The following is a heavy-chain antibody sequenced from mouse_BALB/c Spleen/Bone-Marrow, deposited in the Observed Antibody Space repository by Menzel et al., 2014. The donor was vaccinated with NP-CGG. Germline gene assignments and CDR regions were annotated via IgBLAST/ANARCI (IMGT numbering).Heavy chain of an antibody. D-gene: IGHD1-2*01. CDR1: GYTFTSYW. V-gene: IGHV1-7*01. CDR3: ASPYGYEDYSAMDY. J-gene: IGHJ4*01. CDR2: INPSTGYT. Sequence: QVQLKQSGAELAKPGASVKMSCKASGYTFTSYWMHWVKQRPGQVLEWIGYINPSTGYTEYNLKFKDKATLTANKSSSTAYIQLSSLTSEDSAVYYGASPYGYEDYSAMDYWGQATSVTVSS.